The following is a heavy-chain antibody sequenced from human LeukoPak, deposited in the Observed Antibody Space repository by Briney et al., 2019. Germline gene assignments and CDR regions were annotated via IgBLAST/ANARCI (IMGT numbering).Heavy chain of an antibody. D-gene: IGHD3-9*01. J-gene: IGHJ6*03. V-gene: IGHV3-21*01. CDR2: ISSSSSYI. Sequence: GGSLRLSCAASGFTFSSYSMNWVRQAPGKGLEWVSSISSSSSYIYYADSVKGRFTISRDNAKNSLYLQMNSLRAEDTAVYYCARDGTVRYFDWSPLRDYYYYYMDVWGKGTTVTISS. CDR1: GFTFSSYS. CDR3: ARDGTVRYFDWSPLRDYYYYYMDV.